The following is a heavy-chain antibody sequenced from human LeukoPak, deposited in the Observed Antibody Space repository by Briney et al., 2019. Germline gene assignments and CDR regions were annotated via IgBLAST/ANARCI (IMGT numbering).Heavy chain of an antibody. CDR1: GYTFTGYY. D-gene: IGHD3-9*01. V-gene: IGHV1-2*02. Sequence: ASVKVSCKASGYTFTGYYMHWVRQAPGQGLEWMGWINPNSGGTNYAQKFQGRVTMTRDTSISTAYMELSRLRSDDTAVYYCATENPTYYDILTGSGPAGAFDIWGQGTMVTVPS. CDR3: ATENPTYYDILTGSGPAGAFDI. CDR2: INPNSGGT. J-gene: IGHJ3*02.